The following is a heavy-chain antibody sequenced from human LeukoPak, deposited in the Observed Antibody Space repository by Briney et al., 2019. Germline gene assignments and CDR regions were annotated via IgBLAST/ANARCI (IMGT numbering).Heavy chain of an antibody. V-gene: IGHV4-39*01. D-gene: IGHD6-19*01. J-gene: IGHJ4*02. CDR1: GGSLSSSSYY. Sequence: KPLETPSPTRTVSGGSLSSSSYYWGWVRPPPREGLGWVGSIYYSGSTYYNPSLKSRVTISVDTSKNQFSPKLSSVTAADTAVYYCARRRQWLESRNFDYWGQGTLVTVSS. CDR2: IYYSGST. CDR3: ARRRQWLESRNFDY.